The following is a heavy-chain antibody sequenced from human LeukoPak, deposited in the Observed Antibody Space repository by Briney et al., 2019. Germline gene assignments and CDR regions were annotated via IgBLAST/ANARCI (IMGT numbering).Heavy chain of an antibody. V-gene: IGHV1-18*01. J-gene: IGHJ4*02. CDR1: GYTFTSYG. CDR3: ARVGYSSGWYSGKDY. CDR2: ISAYNGNT. D-gene: IGHD6-19*01. Sequence: GASVKVSCKASGYTFTSYGISWVRQAPGQGLEWMGWISAYNGNTNYAQKLQGRVTMTTDTSTSTAYMELRSLRSDDKAVYYCARVGYSSGWYSGKDYWGQGTLVTVSS.